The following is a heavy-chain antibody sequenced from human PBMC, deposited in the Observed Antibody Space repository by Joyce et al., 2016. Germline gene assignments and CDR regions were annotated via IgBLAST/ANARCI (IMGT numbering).Heavy chain of an antibody. Sequence: EVQLVESGGGLIQPGGSLRLSCAASGFTVSSYDSNWGRQAPGKGLEWVSGIYAGGSTYYADSVKGRFTISRDNSENTRYLQMNSLRAEDTAVYYCAGAPGWSYYYGMDVWGQGTTVTVSS. V-gene: IGHV3-53*01. CDR1: GFTVSSYD. D-gene: IGHD2-15*01. CDR2: IYAGGST. CDR3: AGAPGWSYYYGMDV. J-gene: IGHJ6*02.